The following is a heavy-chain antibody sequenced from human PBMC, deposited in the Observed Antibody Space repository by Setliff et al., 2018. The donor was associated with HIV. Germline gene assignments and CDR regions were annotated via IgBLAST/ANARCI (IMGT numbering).Heavy chain of an antibody. J-gene: IGHJ6*03. CDR2: VYYSGST. D-gene: IGHD5-18*01. CDR1: GGSIEFSSYY. CDR3: ARHNTGYSYGYDYSYYYMDV. Sequence: SETLSLTCSVSGGSIEFSSYYWGWIRQPPGKGLEWIGSVYYSGSTYYNPSLKSRLTISVDTSTNKFSLKLSSVTAADTAVYYCARHNTGYSYGYDYSYYYMDVWGQGTLVTVSS. V-gene: IGHV4-39*01.